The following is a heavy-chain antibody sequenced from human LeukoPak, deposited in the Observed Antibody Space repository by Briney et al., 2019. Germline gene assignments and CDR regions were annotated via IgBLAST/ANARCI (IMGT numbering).Heavy chain of an antibody. D-gene: IGHD6-13*01. CDR2: IWYDGSNK. CDR1: GFTFSSYG. V-gene: IGHV3-33*01. J-gene: IGHJ5*02. CDR3: ARSGYSTYNWFDP. Sequence: QSGGSLRLSCAASGFTFSSYGMHWVRQAPGKGLEWVAVIWYDGSNKYYADSVKGRFTISRDNSKNTLYLQMNSLRAEDTAVYYCARSGYSTYNWFDPWGQGTLVTVSS.